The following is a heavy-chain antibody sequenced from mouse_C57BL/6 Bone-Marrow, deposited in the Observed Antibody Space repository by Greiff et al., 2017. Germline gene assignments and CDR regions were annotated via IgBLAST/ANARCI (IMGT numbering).Heavy chain of an antibody. CDR2: IYPGSGST. CDR1: GYTFTSYR. CDR3: ARWGWLLLYAMDY. J-gene: IGHJ4*01. V-gene: IGHV1-55*01. D-gene: IGHD2-3*01. Sequence: VQLQQPGAELVKPGASVKMSCKASGYTFTSYRIAWVKQRPGQGLEWIGDIYPGSGSTNYNEKFKSKATLTVDTSSSTAYMQLSSLTSEDSAVYYCARWGWLLLYAMDYWGQGTSVTVSS.